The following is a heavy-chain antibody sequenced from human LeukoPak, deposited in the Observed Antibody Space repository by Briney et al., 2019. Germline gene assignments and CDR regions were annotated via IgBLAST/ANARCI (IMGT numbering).Heavy chain of an antibody. CDR3: ARHKLARGAIVLGWFDP. V-gene: IGHV4-59*08. J-gene: IGHJ5*02. CDR2: IYYSGST. CDR1: GGSISSYY. Sequence: SETLSLTCTVSGGSISSYYWSWIRQPPGKGLEWIWYIYYSGSTNYNPSLKSRVTISVDTSKNQFSLKLSSVTAADTAVYYCARHKLARGAIVLGWFDPWGQGTLVTVSS. D-gene: IGHD2-8*02.